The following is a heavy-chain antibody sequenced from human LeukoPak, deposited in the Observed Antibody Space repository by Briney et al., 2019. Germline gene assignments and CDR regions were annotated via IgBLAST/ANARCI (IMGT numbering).Heavy chain of an antibody. CDR2: INLNSGGT. CDR1: GYTFIDYY. CDR3: TRGGDYEGPNYFDY. J-gene: IGHJ4*02. Sequence: ASVKVSCKASGYTFIDYYMLWVRQAPGHGLEWLGWINLNSGGTHYVQKFQGRVTMNRDTSISTAYMELSSLRSDDTAVYYCTRGGDYEGPNYFDYWGQGTLVTVPS. V-gene: IGHV1-2*02. D-gene: IGHD3-22*01.